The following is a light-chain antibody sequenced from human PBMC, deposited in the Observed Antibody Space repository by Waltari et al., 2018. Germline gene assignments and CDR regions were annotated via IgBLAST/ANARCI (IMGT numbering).Light chain of an antibody. J-gene: IGLJ2*01. Sequence: SYVLNPPPSVSVAPVPTAKITCGGNNIGISGANWYPQKPVQAPVLVSYDESDRPSGIPDRFSGSNSGSTATLTISRVEAGDEADYYCQVWDGTNDHPYVVFGGGTKLTVL. CDR1: NIGISG. CDR2: DES. CDR3: QVWDGTNDHPYVV. V-gene: IGLV3-21*02.